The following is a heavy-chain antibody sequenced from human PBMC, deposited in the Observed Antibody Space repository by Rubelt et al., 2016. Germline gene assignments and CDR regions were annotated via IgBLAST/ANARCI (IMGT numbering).Heavy chain of an antibody. D-gene: IGHD1-26*01. V-gene: IGHV3-48*04. CDR2: ISTSSTTI. Sequence: VRQAPGKGLEWVSYISTSSTTIYYADSVRGRFTISRDNGDNSLYLQMNRLRVEDTALYYCVRVNGYYGGAMDSWGRGTLVTDSS. CDR3: VRVNGYYGGAMDS. J-gene: IGHJ4*02.